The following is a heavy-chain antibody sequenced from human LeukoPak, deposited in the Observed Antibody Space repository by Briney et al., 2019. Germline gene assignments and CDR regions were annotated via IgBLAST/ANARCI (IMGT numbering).Heavy chain of an antibody. V-gene: IGHV1-18*01. CDR3: ARDGTSTDDY. D-gene: IGHD2-2*01. CDR2: ISGNNDNP. J-gene: IGHJ4*02. Sequence: SSVKVSCKASGYTFSNFGINWVRQAPGQGREWIAWISGNNDNPNYGQKFQGRFTVTTASSTSTAYMELRNLRSDDTAVYYCARDGTSTDDYWGQGTLVTVSS. CDR1: GYTFSNFG.